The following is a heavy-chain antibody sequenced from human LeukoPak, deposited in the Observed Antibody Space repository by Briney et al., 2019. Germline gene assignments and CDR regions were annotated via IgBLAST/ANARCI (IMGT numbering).Heavy chain of an antibody. J-gene: IGHJ6*02. CDR2: IYPGDSDT. V-gene: IGHV5-51*01. Sequence: HGESLKISCKGSGYSFTSYWIGWVRQMPGKGLEWMGIIYPGDSDTRYSPSFQGHVTISADKSISTAYLQWSSLKASDTAMYYCARDGFTMVRGIIISYYGMDVWGQGTTVTVSS. D-gene: IGHD3-10*01. CDR3: ARDGFTMVRGIIISYYGMDV. CDR1: GYSFTSYW.